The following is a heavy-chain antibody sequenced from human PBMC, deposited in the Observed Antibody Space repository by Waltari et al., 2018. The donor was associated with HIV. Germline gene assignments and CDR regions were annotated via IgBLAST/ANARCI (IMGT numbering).Heavy chain of an antibody. V-gene: IGHV4-59*01. D-gene: IGHD5-12*01. J-gene: IGHJ4*02. CDR2: IYYSGNT. CDR3: ARGRDSGYDFTPFDY. CDR1: NGSINHYY. Sequence: QVQLQESGPGLVKPSETLFLTCTVSNGSINHYYWNWLRQPPGKGLEWIGHIYYSGNTNYSPSLRSRITMSVDTSKNQFSLSLTSVTAADTAVYYCARGRDSGYDFTPFDYWGPGTLVTVS.